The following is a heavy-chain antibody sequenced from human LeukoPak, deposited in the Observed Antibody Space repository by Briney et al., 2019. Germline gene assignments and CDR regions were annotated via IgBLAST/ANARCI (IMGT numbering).Heavy chain of an antibody. CDR2: ISASGGGT. V-gene: IGHV3-23*01. CDR3: ARELGSGVDWFDP. D-gene: IGHD3-10*01. Sequence: GGSLRLSCAASGITFSSYAMSWVRQAPGERLEWVSGISASGGGTYYADSVKGRFTISRDNSKNTLYLQMNSLRAEDTAVYYCARELGSGVDWFDPWGQGTLVTVSS. J-gene: IGHJ5*02. CDR1: GITFSSYA.